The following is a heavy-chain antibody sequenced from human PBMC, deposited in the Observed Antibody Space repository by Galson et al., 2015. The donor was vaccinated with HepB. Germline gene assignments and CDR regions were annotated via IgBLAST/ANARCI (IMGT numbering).Heavy chain of an antibody. Sequence: SVKVSCKASGYTFTGYYIHWVRQAPGQGLEWMGWFSPNSGGATYAQKFQGRVTMTGDTSIRTANMELSSLRSDDTAVYYCARGCDLWDGYCLAFWGQGTPVTVSS. J-gene: IGHJ4*02. CDR2: FSPNSGGA. CDR1: GYTFTGYY. D-gene: IGHD3/OR15-3a*01. CDR3: ARGCDLWDGYCLAF. V-gene: IGHV1-2*02.